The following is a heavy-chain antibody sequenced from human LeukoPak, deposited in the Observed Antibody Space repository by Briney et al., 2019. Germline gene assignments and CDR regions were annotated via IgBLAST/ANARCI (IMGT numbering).Heavy chain of an antibody. V-gene: IGHV5-51*01. J-gene: IGHJ6*02. CDR1: GYSFNNYW. CDR2: IFPGDSHA. CDR3: ARHRRTKPHRYYYGMDV. Sequence: GGSLKISCKGSGYSFNNYWSGWVRQLPGKGLEWMGIIFPGDSHARYSPSFQGQVTISADTSIRSAYLQLSSLKASDTAMYYCARHRRTKPHRYYYGMDVWGQGTTVTVPS. D-gene: IGHD2-2*01.